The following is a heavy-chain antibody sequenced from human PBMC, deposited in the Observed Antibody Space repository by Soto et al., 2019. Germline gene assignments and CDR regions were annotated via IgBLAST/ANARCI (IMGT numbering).Heavy chain of an antibody. D-gene: IGHD3-16*01. Sequence: ASVKVSCKASGYTFHNYGVNWVRQAPGHGLEWMGRISAYNYNTHYAQNFEGRVTMTTDTSTSTAYMELRSLRSDDTAIYYCARITGVFRLVLEYLGQGTQVTVSS. CDR3: ARITGVFRLVLEY. CDR1: GYTFHNYG. CDR2: ISAYNYNT. J-gene: IGHJ4*02. V-gene: IGHV1-18*01.